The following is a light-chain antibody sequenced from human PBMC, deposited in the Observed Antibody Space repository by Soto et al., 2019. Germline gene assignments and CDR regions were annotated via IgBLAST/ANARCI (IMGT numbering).Light chain of an antibody. CDR3: QQRSNCPPGT. Sequence: EIVLTQSPATLSLSPGERATLSCRASQSVSSYLAWYQQKPGQAPRLLIYDASNRATGIPARFSGSGSGTGFTLTISSLEPEDFAFYYCQQRSNCPPGTVGQGTKVEI. J-gene: IGKJ1*01. V-gene: IGKV3-11*01. CDR2: DAS. CDR1: QSVSSY.